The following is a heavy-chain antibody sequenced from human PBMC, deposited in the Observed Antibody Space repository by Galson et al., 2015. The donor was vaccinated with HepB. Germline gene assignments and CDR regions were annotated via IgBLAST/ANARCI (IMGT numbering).Heavy chain of an antibody. CDR3: AREARRYYYYGMDV. CDR1: GGSISSYY. CDR2: IYTSGST. J-gene: IGHJ6*02. V-gene: IGHV4-4*07. Sequence: SETLSLTCTVSGGSISSYYWSWIRQPAGKGLEWIGRIYTSGSTNYNPSLKSRVTMSVGTSKNQFSLKLSSVTAADTAVYYCAREARRYYYYGMDVWGQGTTVTVSS.